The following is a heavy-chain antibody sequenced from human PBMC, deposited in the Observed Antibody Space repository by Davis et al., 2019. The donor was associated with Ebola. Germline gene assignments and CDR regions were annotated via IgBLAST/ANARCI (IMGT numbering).Heavy chain of an antibody. D-gene: IGHD3-3*01. Sequence: GESLKISCAASGFTFSDYYMTWIRQAPGKGLEGVSYISSFGNVVYYADSVKGRFTISRDNAKNSLHLKMNSLRAEDTAVYYCARSLFGSTSWFDPWGQGTLVTVSS. J-gene: IGHJ5*02. CDR1: GFTFSDYY. CDR2: ISSFGNVV. CDR3: ARSLFGSTSWFDP. V-gene: IGHV3-11*01.